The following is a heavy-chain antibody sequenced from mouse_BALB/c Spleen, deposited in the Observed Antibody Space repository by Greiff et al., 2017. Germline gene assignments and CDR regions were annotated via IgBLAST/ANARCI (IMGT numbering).Heavy chain of an antibody. J-gene: IGHJ1*01. V-gene: IGHV2-6-5*01. D-gene: IGHD1-1*01. CDR3: AKHDYGSSYWYFDV. CDR1: EFSLTDYG. CDR2: IWGGGST. Sequence: VQLQESGPGLVAPSQSLSITCTVSEFSLTDYGVSWIRQPPGKGLEWLGVIWGGGSTYYNSALKSRLSISKDNSKSQVFLKMNSLQTDDTAMYYCAKHDYGSSYWYFDVWGAGTTVTVSS.